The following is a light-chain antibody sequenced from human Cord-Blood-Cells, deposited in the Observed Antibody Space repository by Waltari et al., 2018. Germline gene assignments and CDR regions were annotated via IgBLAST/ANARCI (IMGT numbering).Light chain of an antibody. CDR3: QVWDSSSDHGV. Sequence: SYVLTQPPSASVAPGKTARITCGGNNIGSKSVHWYQQKPGQAPVLVIYYDSDRPSGIPERFSGSNSGNTATLTISRVEAGDEADYYCQVWDSSSDHGVFGTGTKVTVL. CDR2: YDS. CDR1: NIGSKS. V-gene: IGLV3-21*04. J-gene: IGLJ1*01.